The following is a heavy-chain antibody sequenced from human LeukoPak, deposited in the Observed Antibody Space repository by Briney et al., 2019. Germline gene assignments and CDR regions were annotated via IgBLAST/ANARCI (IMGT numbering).Heavy chain of an antibody. Sequence: GASVKVSCKASGCTFTGYYMHWVRQAPGQGLEWMGRINPNSGGTNYAQKFQGRVTMTRDTSISTAYMELSRLRSDDTAVYYCARVRYCSGGSCQPFDYWGQGTLVTVSS. CDR1: GCTFTGYY. J-gene: IGHJ4*02. D-gene: IGHD2-15*01. CDR3: ARVRYCSGGSCQPFDY. CDR2: INPNSGGT. V-gene: IGHV1-2*06.